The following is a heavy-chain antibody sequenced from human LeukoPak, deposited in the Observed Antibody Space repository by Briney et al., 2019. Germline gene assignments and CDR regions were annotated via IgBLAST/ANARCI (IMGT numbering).Heavy chain of an antibody. J-gene: IGHJ4*02. V-gene: IGHV3-23*01. D-gene: IGHD1-7*01. CDR1: GFTFSSYA. Sequence: PGGSLRLSCAASGFTFSSYAMSWVRQAPGKGLEWVSVISGSGGSTYSADSVKGRFTISRDNSKSTLYLQMNSLRAEDTAVYYCARVENYWNFDFWGQGTLVTVSS. CDR2: ISGSGGST. CDR3: ARVENYWNFDF.